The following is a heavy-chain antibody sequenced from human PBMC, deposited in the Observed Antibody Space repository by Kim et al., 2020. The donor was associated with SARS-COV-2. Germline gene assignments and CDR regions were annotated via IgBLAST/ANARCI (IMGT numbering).Heavy chain of an antibody. V-gene: IGHV3-66*03. D-gene: IGHD3-10*01. J-gene: IGHJ5*02. Sequence: GRSLRLSCAAYGGFSVSDNYMTWVRQAPGKGLEWVSVIFRNGSTYYADSVKGRFHISRDSSRNALYLQMNYLTTEDTAVYHCTKDPGHGLGVEFDPWGQGILVTVSS. CDR2: IFRNGST. CDR1: GGFSVSDNY. CDR3: TKDPGHGLGVEFDP.